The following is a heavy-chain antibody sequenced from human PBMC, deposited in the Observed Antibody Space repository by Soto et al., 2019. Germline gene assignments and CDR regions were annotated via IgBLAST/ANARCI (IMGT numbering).Heavy chain of an antibody. Sequence: PSETLSVTCTFRVGSISSYYWSWIGQPAGKGLEWIGRIYTSGSTNYNPSLKSRVTMSVDTSNNQFSLKLSSVTAADTAVYYCAREAGTSFSVRDFDYWGQGTLVPVSS. V-gene: IGHV4-4*07. D-gene: IGHD1-7*01. CDR2: IYTSGST. CDR1: VGSISSYY. CDR3: AREAGTSFSVRDFDY. J-gene: IGHJ4*02.